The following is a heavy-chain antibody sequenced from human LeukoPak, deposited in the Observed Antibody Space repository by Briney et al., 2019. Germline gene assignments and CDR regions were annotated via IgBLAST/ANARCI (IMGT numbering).Heavy chain of an antibody. CDR1: GYSISSGYY. J-gene: IGHJ4*02. D-gene: IGHD1-14*01. CDR3: ARGYEDFNFDY. CDR2: IYHSGST. Sequence: PSETLSLTCTVSGYSISSGYYWGWIRQPPGKGLEWIGSIYHSGSTYYNPSLKSRVTISVDTSKNQFSLKLSSVTAADTAVYYCARGYEDFNFDYWGQGTLVTVSS. V-gene: IGHV4-38-2*02.